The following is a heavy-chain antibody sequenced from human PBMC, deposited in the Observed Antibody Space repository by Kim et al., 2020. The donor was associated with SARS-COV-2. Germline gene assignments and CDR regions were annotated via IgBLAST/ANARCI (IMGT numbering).Heavy chain of an antibody. D-gene: IGHD4-17*01. V-gene: IGHV3-21*01. CDR2: ISSSSSYI. J-gene: IGHJ4*02. CDR3: ARGRTTVTTPYFDY. CDR1: GFTFSSYS. Sequence: GGSLRLSCAASGFTFSSYSMNWVRQAPGKGLEWVSSISSSSSYIYYADSVKGRFTISRDNAKNSLYLQMNSLRAEDTAVYYCARGRTTVTTPYFDYWGQGTLVTVSS.